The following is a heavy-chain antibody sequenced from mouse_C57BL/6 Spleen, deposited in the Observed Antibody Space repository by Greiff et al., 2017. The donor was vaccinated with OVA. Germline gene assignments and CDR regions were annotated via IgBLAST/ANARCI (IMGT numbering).Heavy chain of an antibody. J-gene: IGHJ3*01. Sequence: VQLQQSGPELVKPGASVKISCKASGYTFTDYYMNWVKQSHGKSLEWIGDINPNNGGTCYNQKFKGKATLTVDKSSSTAYMELRSLTSEDSAVDDCANYYGSSWFAYWGQGTLVTVSA. D-gene: IGHD1-1*01. CDR2: INPNNGGT. CDR1: GYTFTDYY. CDR3: ANYYGSSWFAY. V-gene: IGHV1-26*01.